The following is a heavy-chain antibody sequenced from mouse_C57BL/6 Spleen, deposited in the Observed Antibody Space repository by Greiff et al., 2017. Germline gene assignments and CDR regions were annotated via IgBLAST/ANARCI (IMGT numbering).Heavy chain of an antibody. CDR3: ARWVTPDYFDD. CDR1: GYTFTSYW. CDR2: IDPSDSYT. Sequence: QVQLQQPGAELVKPGASVKLSCKASGYTFTSYWMQWVKQRPGQGLEWIGEIDPSDSYTNYNQKFKGKATLTVDTSSSTAYMQLSSLTSEDSAVYYCARWVTPDYFDDWGKGTTLTVSS. V-gene: IGHV1-50*01. D-gene: IGHD2-3*01. J-gene: IGHJ2*01.